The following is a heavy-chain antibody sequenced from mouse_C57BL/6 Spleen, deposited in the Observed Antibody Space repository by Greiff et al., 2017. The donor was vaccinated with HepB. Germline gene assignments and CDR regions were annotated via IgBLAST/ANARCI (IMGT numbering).Heavy chain of an antibody. J-gene: IGHJ2*01. CDR1: GYTFTSYN. CDR3: ARASYYSNYQGFDY. Sequence: QVQLKQSGAELVRPGASVKMSCKASGYTFTSYNMHWVKQTPRQGLEWIGAIYPGNGDTSYNQKFKGKATLTVDKSSSTAYMQLSSLTSEDSAVYFCARASYYSNYQGFDYWGQGTTLTVSS. CDR2: IYPGNGDT. D-gene: IGHD2-5*01. V-gene: IGHV1-12*01.